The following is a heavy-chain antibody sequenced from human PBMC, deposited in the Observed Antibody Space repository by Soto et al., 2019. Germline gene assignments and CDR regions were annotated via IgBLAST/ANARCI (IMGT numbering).Heavy chain of an antibody. V-gene: IGHV1-24*01. CDR3: ATATTVTTIDAFDI. Sequence: GASVKVSCKVSGYTLTELSMHWVRQAPGKGLEWMGGFDPEDGETIYAQKFQGGATMTEDTSTDTAYMELSSLRSEDTAVYYCATATTVTTIDAFDIWGQGTMVTVSS. D-gene: IGHD4-17*01. CDR1: GYTLTELS. CDR2: FDPEDGET. J-gene: IGHJ3*02.